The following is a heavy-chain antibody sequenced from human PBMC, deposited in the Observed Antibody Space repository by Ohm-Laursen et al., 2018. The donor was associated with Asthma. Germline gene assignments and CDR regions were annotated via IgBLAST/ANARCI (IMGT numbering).Heavy chain of an antibody. CDR1: GGSISNGGYY. J-gene: IGHJ4*02. Sequence: SQTLSLTCTVSGGSISNGGYYWSWIRQHPGKGLEWIGYIYYSGSTYYNPSLKSRVTISVDTSKNQFSLKLSSVTAADTAVYYCARDGETGFLDYWGQGTLVTVSS. D-gene: IGHD7-27*01. V-gene: IGHV4-31*03. CDR3: ARDGETGFLDY. CDR2: IYYSGST.